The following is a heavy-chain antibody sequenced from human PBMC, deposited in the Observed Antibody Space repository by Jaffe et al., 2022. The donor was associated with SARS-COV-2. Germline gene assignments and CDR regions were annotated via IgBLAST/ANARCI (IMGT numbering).Heavy chain of an antibody. J-gene: IGHJ4*02. CDR2: LNRKSAGGAT. D-gene: IGHD3-3*02. CDR1: GLTFINTW. CDR3: IGADLAY. V-gene: IGHV3-15*01. Sequence: VQLVESGGGLVKPGGSLRLSCAASGLTFINTWMSWVRQAPGKGLEWVGHLNRKSAGGATHYVAPVKDRFTISRDDSKNTVYLQMNSLRIEDTAVYYCIGADLAYWGQGTLVTVSS.